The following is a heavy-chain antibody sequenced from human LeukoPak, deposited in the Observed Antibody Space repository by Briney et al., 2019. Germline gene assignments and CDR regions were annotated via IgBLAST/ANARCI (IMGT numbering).Heavy chain of an antibody. V-gene: IGHV3-48*01. D-gene: IGHD6-19*01. CDR1: GFNFNIYS. J-gene: IGHJ4*02. CDR3: ARGLQWGFDW. CDR2: ITGSSSPI. Sequence: PGGSLRLSCEASGFNFNIYSMNWVCQAPGKGLEWVSYITGSSSPIYYGDSVKGRSTISRDNAKNAVYLQMNSLRVEDTAVYYCARGLQWGFDWWGQGTLVTVSS.